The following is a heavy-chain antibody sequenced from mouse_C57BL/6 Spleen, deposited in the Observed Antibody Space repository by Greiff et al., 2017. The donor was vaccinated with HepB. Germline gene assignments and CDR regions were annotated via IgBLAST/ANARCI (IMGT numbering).Heavy chain of an antibody. V-gene: IGHV1-72*01. CDR3: ARGDGYYTWFAY. J-gene: IGHJ3*01. Sequence: LQQPGAEFVKPGAPVKLPCKALGYPSTSYWMPWVKQRPGRGLEWIGRIDPNSGGTKYNEKFKSKATLTVDKPSSKAYMQLSSLTSEDSAVYYCARGDGYYTWFAYWGQGTLVTVSA. CDR1: GYPSTSYW. CDR2: IDPNSGGT. D-gene: IGHD2-3*01.